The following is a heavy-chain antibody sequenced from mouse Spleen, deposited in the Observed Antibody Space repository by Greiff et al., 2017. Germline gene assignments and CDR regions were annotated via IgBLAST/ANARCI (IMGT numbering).Heavy chain of an antibody. V-gene: IGHV5-4*03. Sequence: EVMLVESGGGLVKPGGSLKLSCAASGFTFSSYAMSWVRQTPEKRLEWVATISDGGSYTYYPDNVKGRFTISRDNAKNNLYLQMSHLKSEDTAMYYCAVATGTRGYFDYWGQGTTLTVSS. CDR3: AVATGTRGYFDY. CDR2: ISDGGSYT. CDR1: GFTFSSYA. D-gene: IGHD4-1*01. J-gene: IGHJ2*01.